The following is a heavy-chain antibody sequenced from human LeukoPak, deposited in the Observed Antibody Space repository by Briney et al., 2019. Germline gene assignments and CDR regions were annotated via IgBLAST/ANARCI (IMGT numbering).Heavy chain of an antibody. Sequence: SQTLSLTCAISGDSVSSINGAWNWIRQSPSRGLEWLRRTYYRSKWYNDYAVSMKGRITINPDTSKNQFSLQLNSVTPEDTAVYYCARDVGNSGWYTFDYWGQGTLVTVSS. D-gene: IGHD6-19*01. V-gene: IGHV6-1*01. J-gene: IGHJ4*02. CDR2: TYYRSKWYN. CDR3: ARDVGNSGWYTFDY. CDR1: GDSVSSINGA.